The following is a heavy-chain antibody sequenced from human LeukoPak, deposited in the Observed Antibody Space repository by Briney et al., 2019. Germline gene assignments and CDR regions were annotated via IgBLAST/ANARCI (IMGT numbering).Heavy chain of an antibody. V-gene: IGHV3-23*01. CDR2: ISGSGGTT. J-gene: IGHJ6*02. D-gene: IGHD1-26*01. CDR1: GFSFNSCA. CDR3: AKGVGAAPAHYYGMDV. Sequence: TGGSLRLSCVASGFSFNSCAMNWVRQAPGKGLGWVSVISGSGGTTYSGDTTYYADSVKGRFTISRDNSKNTLYLQMNSLRAEDTAVYYCAKGVGAAPAHYYGMDVWGQGTTVTVSS.